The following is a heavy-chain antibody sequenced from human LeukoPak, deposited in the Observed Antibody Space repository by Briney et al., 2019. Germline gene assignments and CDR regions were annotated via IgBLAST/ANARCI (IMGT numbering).Heavy chain of an antibody. J-gene: IGHJ4*02. CDR2: INPNSGGT. CDR1: GYTFTGYY. CDR3: ARLGARQQQLVNSDY. D-gene: IGHD6-13*01. Sequence: RASVKVSCKASGYTFTGYYMHWVRQAPGQGLEWMGWINPNSGGTNYAQKFQGRVTMTRDTSISTAYMELSRLRSDDTAVYYCARLGARQQQLVNSDYWGQGTLVTVSS. V-gene: IGHV1-2*02.